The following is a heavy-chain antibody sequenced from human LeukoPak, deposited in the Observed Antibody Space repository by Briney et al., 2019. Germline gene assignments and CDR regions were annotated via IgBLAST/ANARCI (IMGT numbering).Heavy chain of an antibody. CDR2: FYYGGSS. V-gene: IGHV4-61*05. CDR3: ARQTYYDRGGYPFDQ. D-gene: IGHD3-22*01. Sequence: PSETLSLTCTVSGGSISSSSYYWNWIRQPPGRGLEWIGYFYYGGSSKYNPSLKSRVTMSADTSKNQFSLKLSSVTAADTAMYYCARQTYYDRGGYPFDQWGQGTLVTVSS. J-gene: IGHJ4*02. CDR1: GGSISSSSYY.